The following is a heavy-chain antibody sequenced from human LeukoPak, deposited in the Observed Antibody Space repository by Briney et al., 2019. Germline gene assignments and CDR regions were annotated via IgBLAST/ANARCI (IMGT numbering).Heavy chain of an antibody. Sequence: GRSLRLSCAASKFTFSTYDMHWVRQAPGKGLEWVAVISYDGSSKYYADSVKGRFTISRDNSKNTLYLQMNSLRAEDTAVYYCANPRQLLGLWGQGTLVTVSS. D-gene: IGHD3-16*01. CDR2: ISYDGSSK. V-gene: IGHV3-30*18. CDR3: ANPRQLLGL. J-gene: IGHJ4*02. CDR1: KFTFSTYD.